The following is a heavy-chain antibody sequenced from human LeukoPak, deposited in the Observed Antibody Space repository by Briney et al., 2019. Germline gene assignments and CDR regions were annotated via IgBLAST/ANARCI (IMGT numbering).Heavy chain of an antibody. CDR1: GGSFSGYY. CDR2: INHSGST. Sequence: SETLSLTCAVYGGSFSGYYWSWIRQPPGKGLEWIGEINHSGSTNYNPSLKSRVTISVDTSKNQFSLKLSSVTAADTAVYYCARTSYGSAQGKFDYWGQGTLVTASS. CDR3: ARTSYGSAQGKFDY. V-gene: IGHV4-34*01. J-gene: IGHJ4*02. D-gene: IGHD3-10*01.